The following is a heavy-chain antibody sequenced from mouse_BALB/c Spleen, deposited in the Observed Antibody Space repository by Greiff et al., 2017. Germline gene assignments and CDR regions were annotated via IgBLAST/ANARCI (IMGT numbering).Heavy chain of an antibody. CDR2: IRNKANGYTT. Sequence: EVMLVESGGGLVQPGGSLRLSCATSGFTFTDYYMSWVRQPPGKALEWLGFIRNKANGYTTEYSASVKGRFTISRDNSQSILYLQMNTLRAEDSATYYCARLYDGYQYYFDYWGQGTTLTVSS. CDR1: GFTFTDYY. V-gene: IGHV7-3*02. J-gene: IGHJ2*01. CDR3: ARLYDGYQYYFDY. D-gene: IGHD2-3*01.